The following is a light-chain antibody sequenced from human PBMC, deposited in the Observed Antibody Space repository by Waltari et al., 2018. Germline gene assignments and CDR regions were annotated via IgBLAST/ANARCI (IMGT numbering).Light chain of an antibody. V-gene: IGLV1-47*01. CDR3: ATWDDSLNGWV. CDR1: STTITNY. Sequence: QSVLTQPPSASGAPGQEVSISCSGGSTTITNYVFWYQQFPGTAPKLIVCQDYERPSGGPVRVCAAKSGTSASRAISGLRSDDEADYYCATWDDSLNGWVFGGGTKLTVL. J-gene: IGLJ3*02. CDR2: QDY.